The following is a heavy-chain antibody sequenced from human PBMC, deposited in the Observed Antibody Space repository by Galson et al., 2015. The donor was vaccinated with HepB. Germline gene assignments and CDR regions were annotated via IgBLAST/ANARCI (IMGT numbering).Heavy chain of an antibody. Sequence: SLRLSCAASGFTFSSYWMTWVRQAPGKGLEWVASIKQDGSEKYYVDSVKGRFTISRDNAKNSLYLQVNSLRAEDTALYYCARDYAPAARPRWFFDLWGRGTLVTVSS. V-gene: IGHV3-7*01. CDR3: ARDYAPAARPRWFFDL. CDR1: GFTFSSYW. J-gene: IGHJ2*01. D-gene: IGHD2-15*01. CDR2: IKQDGSEK.